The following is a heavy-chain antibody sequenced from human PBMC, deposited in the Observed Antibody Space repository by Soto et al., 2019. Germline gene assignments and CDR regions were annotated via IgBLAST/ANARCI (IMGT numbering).Heavy chain of an antibody. D-gene: IGHD2-15*01. CDR2: IYYSGST. V-gene: IGHV4-39*01. CDR3: ARPQDCSGGSCDRGNWFDP. CDR1: GGSISSSSYY. Sequence: SETLSLTCTVSGGSISSSSYYWGWIRQPPGKGLEWIGSIYYSGSTYYNPSLKSRVTISVDTSKNQFSLKLSSVTAADTAVYYCARPQDCSGGSCDRGNWFDPWGQGTLVTVSS. J-gene: IGHJ5*02.